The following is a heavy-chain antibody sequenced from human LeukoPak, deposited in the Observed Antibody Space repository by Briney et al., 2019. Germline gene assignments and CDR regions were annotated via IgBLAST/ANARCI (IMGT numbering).Heavy chain of an antibody. CDR1: GFTFSSYS. J-gene: IGHJ4*02. Sequence: PGGSLRLSCTASGFTFSSYSMNWVRQAPGKGLEWVSYISSSGSTIYYADSVKGRFTISRDNAKNTLNLQMNSLRAEDTAVYYCARSVTGYDYWGQGTLVTVSS. D-gene: IGHD3-10*01. CDR2: ISSSGSTI. V-gene: IGHV3-48*04. CDR3: ARSVTGYDY.